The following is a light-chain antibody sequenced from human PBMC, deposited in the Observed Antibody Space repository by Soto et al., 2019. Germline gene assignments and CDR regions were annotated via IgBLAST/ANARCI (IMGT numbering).Light chain of an antibody. CDR2: DAS. J-gene: IGKJ3*01. Sequence: EIVLTQSPATLSLSPGERATLSCRASQSVSSYLAWYQQKPGQAPRLLIYDASNRATGIPARFSGNGFGTDFTLTISSLEPEDFAVYFCQQRSIWPTVGPGTEVDI. CDR3: QQRSIWPT. CDR1: QSVSSY. V-gene: IGKV3-11*01.